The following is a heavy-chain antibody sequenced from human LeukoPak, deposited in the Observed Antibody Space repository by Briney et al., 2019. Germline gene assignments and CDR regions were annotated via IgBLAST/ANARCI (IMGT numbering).Heavy chain of an antibody. J-gene: IGHJ4*02. V-gene: IGHV3-7*01. Sequence: GGSLRLSCAASGFTFSSYAMSWVRQAPGKGLEWVANIKQDGSEKYYVDSVKGRFTISRDNAKNSLYLQMNSLRAEDTAVYYCARDVTYYYDSSGYFDSWGQGTLVTVSS. D-gene: IGHD3-22*01. CDR3: ARDVTYYYDSSGYFDS. CDR1: GFTFSSYA. CDR2: IKQDGSEK.